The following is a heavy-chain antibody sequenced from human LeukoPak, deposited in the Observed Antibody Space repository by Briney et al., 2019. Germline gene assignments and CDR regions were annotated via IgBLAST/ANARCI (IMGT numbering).Heavy chain of an antibody. D-gene: IGHD1-26*01. Sequence: GRSLRLSCAASGFTFDDYAMHWVRQAPGKGLEWVSGISWNSGSIGYADSVKGRFTISRDNAKNSLYLQMNSLRAEDTALYYCAKGEWELQDAFDIWGQGTMVTVSS. CDR3: AKGEWELQDAFDI. V-gene: IGHV3-9*01. J-gene: IGHJ3*02. CDR2: ISWNSGSI. CDR1: GFTFDDYA.